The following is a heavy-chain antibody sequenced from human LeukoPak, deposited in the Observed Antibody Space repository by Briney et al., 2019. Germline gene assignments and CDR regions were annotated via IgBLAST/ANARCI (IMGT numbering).Heavy chain of an antibody. J-gene: IGHJ4*02. CDR2: ISGSSSYI. CDR3: ARDLSYSSSPYYFDY. CDR1: GFTFSTYT. D-gene: IGHD6-13*01. Sequence: PGGSLRLSCAASGFTFSTYTMNWVRQAPGKGLEWVSSISGSSSYIYYRDSVKGRFTISRDNAKNSLYLQMNSLRAEDTAVYYCARDLSYSSSPYYFDYWGQGSLVTVSS. V-gene: IGHV3-21*01.